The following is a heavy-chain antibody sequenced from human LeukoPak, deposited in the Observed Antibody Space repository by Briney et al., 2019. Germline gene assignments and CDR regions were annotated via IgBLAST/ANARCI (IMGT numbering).Heavy chain of an antibody. V-gene: IGHV3-23*01. D-gene: IGHD3-10*01. CDR3: AKSFFPGGSSFTFDI. CDR1: GFTFGSYA. Sequence: PGGSPRLSCAASGFTFGSYAMTWVRQAPGKGLEWVSSISDSGVNTYYADSVKGRSTISRDNSKNTLYLQMNSLRAEDTAVYYCAKSFFPGGSSFTFDIWGQGTLVTVSS. J-gene: IGHJ3*02. CDR2: ISDSGVNT.